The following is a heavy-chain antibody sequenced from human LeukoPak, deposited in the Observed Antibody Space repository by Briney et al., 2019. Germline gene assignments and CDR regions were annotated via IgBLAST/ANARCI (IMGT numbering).Heavy chain of an antibody. D-gene: IGHD5-24*01. CDR1: GFTFSSYW. CDR2: IKQDGSEK. Sequence: PGGSLRLSCAASGFTFSSYWMSWVRQAPGKGLEWVANIKQDGSEKYYVDSVKGRFTISRDNAKNSLYLKMNSLRAEDTAVYYCARVGGHVEMATIIYFDYWGQGTLVTVSS. J-gene: IGHJ4*02. CDR3: ARVGGHVEMATIIYFDY. V-gene: IGHV3-7*01.